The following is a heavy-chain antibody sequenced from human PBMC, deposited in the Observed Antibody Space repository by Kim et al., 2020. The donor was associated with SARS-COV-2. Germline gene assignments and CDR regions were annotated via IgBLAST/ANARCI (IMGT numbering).Heavy chain of an antibody. J-gene: IGHJ4*02. V-gene: IGHV1-2*02. D-gene: IGHD3-10*01. CDR1: GYTFTRHY. Sequence: ASVKVSCKPSGYTFTRHYVHWVRQAPGQGLEWMGFINPNSGGTIYAQNFQGRVTMTSDTSISTAYMELSSLTSDDTAVYYCAREIGVVKTFGEFGELWWGYFDYWGQGSLVTVSS. CDR2: INPNSGGT. CDR3: AREIGVVKTFGEFGELWWGYFDY.